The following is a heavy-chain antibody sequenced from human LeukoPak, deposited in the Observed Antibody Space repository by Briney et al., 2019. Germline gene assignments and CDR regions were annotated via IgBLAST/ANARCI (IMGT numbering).Heavy chain of an antibody. J-gene: IGHJ4*02. D-gene: IGHD7-27*01. CDR2: IYYSGTT. Sequence: PSGTLSLTCTVSGGSISSYYWSWIRQPPGKGLEWIGYIYYSGTTNYNPSLKSRVTISVDTSKNQFSLKLSSVTAADTAVYYCARANWGLYYFDYWGQGTLVTVSS. CDR3: ARANWGLYYFDY. V-gene: IGHV4-59*01. CDR1: GGSISSYY.